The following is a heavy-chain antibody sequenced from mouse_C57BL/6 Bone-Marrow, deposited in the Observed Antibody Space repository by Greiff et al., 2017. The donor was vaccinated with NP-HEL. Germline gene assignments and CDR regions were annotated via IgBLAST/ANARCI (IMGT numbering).Heavy chain of an antibody. CDR3: AIRGYYGSSYVAMDY. Sequence: QVHVKQPGAELVKPGASVKVSCKASGYTFTSYWMHWVKQRPGQGLEWIGRIHPSDSDTNYNQKFKGKATLTVDKSSSTAYMQLSSLTSEDSAVYYCAIRGYYGSSYVAMDYWGQGTSVTVSS. D-gene: IGHD1-1*01. J-gene: IGHJ4*01. CDR2: IHPSDSDT. CDR1: GYTFTSYW. V-gene: IGHV1-74*01.